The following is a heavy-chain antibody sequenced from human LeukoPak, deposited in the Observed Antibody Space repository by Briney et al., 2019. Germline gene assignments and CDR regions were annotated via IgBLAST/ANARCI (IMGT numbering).Heavy chain of an antibody. V-gene: IGHV3-30*18. J-gene: IGHJ4*02. CDR1: GFTFSSYG. CDR3: AKITIFGVVSSPFDY. CDR2: ISYDGSNK. D-gene: IGHD3-3*01. Sequence: PGGSLRLSCAASGFTFSSYGMHWVRRAPGKGLEWVAVISYDGSNKYYADSVKGRFTISRDNSKNTLYLKMNSLRAEDTAVYYCAKITIFGVVSSPFDYWGQGTLVTVSS.